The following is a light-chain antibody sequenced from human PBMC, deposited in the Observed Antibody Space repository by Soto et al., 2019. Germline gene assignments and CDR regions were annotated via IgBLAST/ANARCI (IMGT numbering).Light chain of an antibody. J-gene: IGKJ1*01. CDR3: MQGTHWPPT. CDR2: KAS. Sequence: DVVMTQSPLSLPVTLGQPASISCRSSRSLVYSDGNAYLNWFHQRPGQSPRRLIYKASNRDSGVPERFSGSGSGADFTLHINRGEAEDVGVYYCMQGTHWPPTFGRGNRVEIE. V-gene: IGKV2-30*01. CDR1: RSLVYSDGNAY.